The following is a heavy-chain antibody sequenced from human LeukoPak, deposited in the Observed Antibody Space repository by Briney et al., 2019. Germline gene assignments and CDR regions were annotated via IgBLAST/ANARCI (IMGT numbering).Heavy chain of an antibody. D-gene: IGHD1-20*01. V-gene: IGHV3-21*01. CDR3: ARGRYNWKGEGENWFDP. CDR2: ISAGSSYI. J-gene: IGHJ5*02. Sequence: PGGSLRLSCAASGFTFSSYSMNWVRQAPGKGLEWVSSISAGSSYIYYADLVKGRLSISRDNAKNSLYLQMNSLRAEDTALYYCARGRYNWKGEGENWFDPWGQGTLVTVSS. CDR1: GFTFSSYS.